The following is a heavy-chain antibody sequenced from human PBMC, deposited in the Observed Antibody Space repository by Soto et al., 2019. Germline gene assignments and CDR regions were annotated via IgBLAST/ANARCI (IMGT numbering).Heavy chain of an antibody. CDR1: GFTFDDYA. Sequence: LRLSCAASGFTFDDYAMHWVRQAPGKGLEWVSGISWNSGSIGYADSVKGRFTISRDNAKNSLYLQMNSLRAEDTALYYCAKDKVVAVAGFFDYWGQGTQVTVSS. J-gene: IGHJ4*02. D-gene: IGHD6-19*01. CDR2: ISWNSGSI. V-gene: IGHV3-9*01. CDR3: AKDKVVAVAGFFDY.